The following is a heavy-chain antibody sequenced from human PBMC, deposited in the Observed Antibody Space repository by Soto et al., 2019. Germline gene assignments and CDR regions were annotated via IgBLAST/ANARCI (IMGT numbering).Heavy chain of an antibody. CDR1: GGTFSSYA. J-gene: IGHJ6*02. CDR3: AYYGEYRYYGMDV. V-gene: IGHV1-69*13. D-gene: IGHD4-17*01. CDR2: IIPIFGTA. Sequence: GASVKVSCKASGGTFSSYAISWVRQAPGQGLEWMGGIIPIFGTANYAQKFQGRVTITADESTSTAYMELSSLRSEDTAVYYCAYYGEYRYYGMDVWGQGTTVTVSS.